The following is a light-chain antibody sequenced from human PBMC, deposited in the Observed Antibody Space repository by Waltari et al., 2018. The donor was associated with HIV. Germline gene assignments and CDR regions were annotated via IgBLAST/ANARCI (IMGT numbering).Light chain of an antibody. Sequence: QSALTQPASVSGSPGQSITISCTGTRSDLGGYNYVSWYQQHPGKAPKLMIYDVANPPSGVSTRFSGSKSANTASLTISGLQAEDEADYYCTSFTSSSTTTVVFGGGTKLTVL. V-gene: IGLV2-14*01. CDR2: DVA. CDR1: RSDLGGYNY. J-gene: IGLJ2*01. CDR3: TSFTSSSTTTVV.